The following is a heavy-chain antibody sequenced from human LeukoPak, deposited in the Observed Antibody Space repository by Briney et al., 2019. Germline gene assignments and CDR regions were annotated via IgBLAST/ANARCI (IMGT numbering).Heavy chain of an antibody. CDR3: ARGRLAADTFFYDTNGYYYFDS. CDR2: INESGST. V-gene: IGHV4-34*01. D-gene: IGHD3-22*01. CDR1: GGSLSAYY. J-gene: IGHJ4*02. Sequence: SETLSLTCAAHGGSLSAYYWSWIRQPPGKALEWIGEINESGSTNHNPSLKSRVTISVDTSKSQFSLKLSSVTAADTAVYYCARGRLAADTFFYDTNGYYYFDSWGQGTLVTVSS.